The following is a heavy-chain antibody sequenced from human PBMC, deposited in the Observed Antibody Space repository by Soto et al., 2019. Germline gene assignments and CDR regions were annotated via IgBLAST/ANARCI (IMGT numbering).Heavy chain of an antibody. J-gene: IGHJ6*02. CDR1: GGSISSYH. D-gene: IGHD3-10*01. Sequence: PSETLSLTCTVSGGSISSYHWSWIRQSPGKGLEWIGEINHSGSTNYNPSLKSRVTISVDTSKNQFSLKLSSVTAADTAVYYCARGRYYGSGSYGPRYYYYGMDVWGQGTTVTVSS. CDR2: INHSGST. V-gene: IGHV4-34*01. CDR3: ARGRYYGSGSYGPRYYYYGMDV.